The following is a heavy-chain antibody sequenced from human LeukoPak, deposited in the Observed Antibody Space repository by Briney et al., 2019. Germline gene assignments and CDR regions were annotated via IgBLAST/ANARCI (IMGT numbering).Heavy chain of an antibody. CDR3: ARGPSGYHNT. J-gene: IGHJ4*02. CDR1: GLTFRSYA. Sequence: GGSLRLSCAAFGLTFRSYALSWVRQAPGRGLEWVSTISGSGSRTYYADSVKGRFTISRDNSKDTLYLQMNSLRAEDTAVYYCARGPSGYHNTGGQGTLVTVSS. V-gene: IGHV3-23*01. D-gene: IGHD5-12*01. CDR2: ISGSGSRT.